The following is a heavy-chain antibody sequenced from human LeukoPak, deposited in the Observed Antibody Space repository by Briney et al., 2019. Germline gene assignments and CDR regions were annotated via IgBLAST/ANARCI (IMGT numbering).Heavy chain of an antibody. J-gene: IGHJ4*02. CDR1: GLTFDDYG. D-gene: IGHD3-22*01. CDR3: ARDTYYYDSSGYYPFDY. Sequence: GGSLRLSCAASGLTFDDYGMSWVRQAPGKGLEWVSGINWNGGSTGYADSVKGRFTISRDNAKNSLYLQMNSLRAEDTALYYCARDTYYYDSSGYYPFDYWGQGTLVTVSS. CDR2: INWNGGST. V-gene: IGHV3-20*04.